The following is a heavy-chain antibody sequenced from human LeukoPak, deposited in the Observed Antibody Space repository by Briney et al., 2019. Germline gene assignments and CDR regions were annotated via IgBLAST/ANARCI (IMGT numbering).Heavy chain of an antibody. Sequence: GASVKVSCKASGFIFTNYYMHWVRQAPGQGPEWMEIINPDTGSTTYAQKFQGRVAMTRDTSTRTIHMELSSLRSEDTAVYYCARGPYFDPAALFYDWGQGTLVSVSS. D-gene: IGHD3-22*01. CDR2: INPDTGST. V-gene: IGHV1-46*01. CDR1: GFIFTNYY. J-gene: IGHJ4*02. CDR3: ARGPYFDPAALFYD.